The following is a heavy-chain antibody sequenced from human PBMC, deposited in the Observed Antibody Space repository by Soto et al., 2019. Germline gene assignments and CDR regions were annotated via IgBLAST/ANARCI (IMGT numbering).Heavy chain of an antibody. CDR3: AKTFGVYLYYFDY. D-gene: IGHD3-16*01. CDR2: IYPGDSDT. V-gene: IGHV5-51*01. Sequence: GESLKISCKGSGYTFTSYWIVWVRQMPGKGLEWMGSIYPGDSDTRYSPSFQGQVTISADKSISTAYLQWSSLKASDTAMFYCAKTFGVYLYYFDYWGQGTLVTVSS. J-gene: IGHJ4*02. CDR1: GYTFTSYW.